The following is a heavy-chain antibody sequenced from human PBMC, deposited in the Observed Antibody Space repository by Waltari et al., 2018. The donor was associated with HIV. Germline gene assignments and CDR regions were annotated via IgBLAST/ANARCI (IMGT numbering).Heavy chain of an antibody. CDR2: ITNTGGTG. J-gene: IGHJ4*02. CDR1: GFPFSAYA. D-gene: IGHD1-1*01. CDR3: ANAGGPALTTGSY. V-gene: IGHV3-23*01. Sequence: EVRLLDSGGGLVQPGGSLRLSCAASGFPFSAYAMTWVRQAPGKGLEWVSLITNTGGTGYYADSVRGRFTISRDNSNNMVYLQMNSLRPDDTAVYFCANAGGPALTTGSYWGPGTLVLVSS.